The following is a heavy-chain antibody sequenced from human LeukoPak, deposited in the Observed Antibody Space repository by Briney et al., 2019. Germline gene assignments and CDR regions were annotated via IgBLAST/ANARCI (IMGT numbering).Heavy chain of an antibody. Sequence: GGSLRLSCAASGFPFSNSGRHWVGQAPAKGLDGVAFIRYDGSNEIYADSVKGRFTISRDNSKNTLYLQMDSLRAEDTAVFYCAKAGPGYTEPSSVHYWGQGTLVTVSS. V-gene: IGHV3-30*02. CDR1: GFPFSNSG. CDR3: AKAGPGYTEPSSVHY. J-gene: IGHJ4*02. CDR2: IRYDGSNE. D-gene: IGHD5-18*01.